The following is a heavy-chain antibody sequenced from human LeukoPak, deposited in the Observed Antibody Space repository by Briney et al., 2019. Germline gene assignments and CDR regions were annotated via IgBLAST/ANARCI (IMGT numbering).Heavy chain of an antibody. CDR2: IRYDGSNK. J-gene: IGHJ6*03. D-gene: IGHD1-26*01. CDR1: GFTFSSYG. Sequence: GGSLRLSCAASGFTFSSYGMHWVRQAPGKGLEWVAFIRYDGSNKYYADSVKGRFTISRDNTKNTLNSLRAEDTAVYYCAKGYGWEASYYYYYMDVWGKGTTVTISS. CDR3: AKGYGWEASYYYYYMDV. V-gene: IGHV3-30*02.